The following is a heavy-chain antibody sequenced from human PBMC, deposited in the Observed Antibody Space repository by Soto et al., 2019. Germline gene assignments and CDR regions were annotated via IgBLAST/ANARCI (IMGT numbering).Heavy chain of an antibody. CDR2: INPNGGVT. CDR3: ARESGGATATLDYYYFYMDV. Sequence: QVQLGQSGAEVRKPGASVTVSCRSSGDSFNDYYIHWVRQAPGQGLEWMGWINPNGGVTKYAQKFQGWVSMTRDTSIRTVYMQLSRLRSDDTAVYYCARESGGATATLDYYYFYMDVWGTGTTVTVSS. CDR1: GDSFNDYY. D-gene: IGHD5-12*01. V-gene: IGHV1-2*04. J-gene: IGHJ6*03.